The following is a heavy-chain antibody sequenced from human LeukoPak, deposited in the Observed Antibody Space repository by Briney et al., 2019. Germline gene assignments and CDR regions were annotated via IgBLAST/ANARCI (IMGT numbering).Heavy chain of an antibody. V-gene: IGHV3-30*03. CDR1: GFAFSTFG. D-gene: IGHD1-26*01. CDR2: ISYDSKNK. J-gene: IGHJ4*02. CDR3: SRGLSGITWLLDF. Sequence: PGGSLRLSCEASGFAFSTFGVHWVRQAPGKGLEWVAIISYDSKNKYYVDAVKGRFTISRDNSKNTLYLQMNSLRPEDTVVYYCSRGLSGITWLLDFWGQGTVVTVSS.